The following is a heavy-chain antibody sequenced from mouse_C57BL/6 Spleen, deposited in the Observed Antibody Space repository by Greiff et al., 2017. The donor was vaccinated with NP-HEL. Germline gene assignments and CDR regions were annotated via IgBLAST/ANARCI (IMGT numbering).Heavy chain of an antibody. Sequence: VQLQQSGPELVKPGASVKISCKASGYAFSSSWMNWVKQRPGKGLEWIGRIYPGDGDTNYNGKFKGKATLTADKSSSTAYMQLSSLTSEDSAVYFCAPITTVVDYAMDYWGQGTSVTVSS. CDR3: APITTVVDYAMDY. V-gene: IGHV1-82*01. J-gene: IGHJ4*01. CDR2: IYPGDGDT. CDR1: GYAFSSSW. D-gene: IGHD1-1*01.